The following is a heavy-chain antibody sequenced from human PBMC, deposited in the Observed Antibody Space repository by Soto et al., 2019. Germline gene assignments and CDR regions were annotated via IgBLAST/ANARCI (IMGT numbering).Heavy chain of an antibody. CDR1: GFTFSDYY. Sequence: GGSLRLSCAASGFTFSDYYMSWIRQAPGKGLEWVSYISSSSSYTNYADSVKGRFTISRDNAKNSLYLQMNSLRAEDTAVNYCSRVVKRTNAFDIWGQGTMVTVSS. D-gene: IGHD3-22*01. J-gene: IGHJ3*02. CDR2: ISSSSSYT. CDR3: SRVVKRTNAFDI. V-gene: IGHV3-11*06.